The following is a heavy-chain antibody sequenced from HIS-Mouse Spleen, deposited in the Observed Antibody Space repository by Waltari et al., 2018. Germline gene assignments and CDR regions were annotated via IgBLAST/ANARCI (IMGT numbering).Heavy chain of an antibody. CDR3: ARGGLAAAGWYFDL. D-gene: IGHD6-13*01. Sequence: EVQLVESGGGLIQPGGSLRLSCAASGFTVSSNYMSWVRQAPGKGLEWVSVIYSGSSKSYADSVKGRVTISRDNSKNTLYLQMNSLRAEDTAGYYCARGGLAAAGWYFDLWGRGTLVTVSS. J-gene: IGHJ2*01. V-gene: IGHV3-53*01. CDR2: IYSGSSK. CDR1: GFTVSSNY.